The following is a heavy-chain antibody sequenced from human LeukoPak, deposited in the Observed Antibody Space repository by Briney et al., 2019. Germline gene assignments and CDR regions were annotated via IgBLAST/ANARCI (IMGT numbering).Heavy chain of an antibody. CDR1: GYTFTSYD. CDR2: MNPNSGNT. Sequence: ASVKVSCKASGYTFTSYDINWVRQATGHGLEWMGWMNPNSGNTGYAQKFQGRVTMTRNTSISTAYMELSSLRSEDAAVYYCARALPLIDFYESSASISPRPAYDYWGQGTLVTVSS. V-gene: IGHV1-8*01. D-gene: IGHD3-22*01. J-gene: IGHJ4*02. CDR3: ARALPLIDFYESSASISPRPAYDY.